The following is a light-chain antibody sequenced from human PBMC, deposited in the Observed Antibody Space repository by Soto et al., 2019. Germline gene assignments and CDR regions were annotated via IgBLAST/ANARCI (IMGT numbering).Light chain of an antibody. CDR2: DDN. CDR1: SSNIGNNY. J-gene: IGLJ3*02. V-gene: IGLV1-51*01. CDR3: GTWDSSLSAGWV. Sequence: QSLLPHPPSASSAPGQTVTIACSGSSSNIGNNYVSWYQQLPGTAPKVLIHDDNKRPSGIPDRFSGSKSGTSATLRITGIQTGDEADYYCGTWDSSLSAGWVFGRGTKVTVL.